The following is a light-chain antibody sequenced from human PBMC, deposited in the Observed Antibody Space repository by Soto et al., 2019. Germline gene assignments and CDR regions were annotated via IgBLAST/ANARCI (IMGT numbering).Light chain of an antibody. V-gene: IGKV1-5*03. CDR1: QYVSSS. Sequence: DIQMTQSPSTLSAFVGERVTITCRASQYVSSSLAWYQQKPGKAPKLMIYKTSILESGVPSRFSGSASGTEFTLRISSLQPDDFATYWCQQYNTYPWTFGQGTKVEIK. J-gene: IGKJ1*01. CDR3: QQYNTYPWT. CDR2: KTS.